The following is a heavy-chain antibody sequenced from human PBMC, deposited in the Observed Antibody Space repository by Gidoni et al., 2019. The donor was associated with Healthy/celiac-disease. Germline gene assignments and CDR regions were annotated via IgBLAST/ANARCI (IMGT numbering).Heavy chain of an antibody. J-gene: IGHJ3*02. CDR1: GGSISSGGYS. CDR3: ARDYGDFPYAFDI. Sequence: QLQLQESGSGLGKHSQTLSLICADSGGSISSGGYSWRWIRKPPGKGLEWFGYSDHSGSTYYNPSLKSRVTISVDRSKNQFSLKLSSVTAADTAGYYCARDYGDFPYAFDIWGQGTMVTVSS. D-gene: IGHD4-17*01. V-gene: IGHV4-30-2*01. CDR2: SDHSGST.